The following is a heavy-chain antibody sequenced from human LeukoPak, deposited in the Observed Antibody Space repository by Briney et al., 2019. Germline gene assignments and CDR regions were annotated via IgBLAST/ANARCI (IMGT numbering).Heavy chain of an antibody. V-gene: IGHV3-30*03. J-gene: IGHJ4*02. CDR1: GFTFSSYG. Sequence: PGRSLRLSCAASGFTFSSYGMHWVRQAPGKGLEWVAVISYDGSNKYYADSVKGRFTISRDNSKNTLYLQMGSLRAEDMAVYYCARGQGLWFGELGEYFDYWGQGTLVTVSS. CDR3: ARGQGLWFGELGEYFDY. CDR2: ISYDGSNK. D-gene: IGHD3-10*01.